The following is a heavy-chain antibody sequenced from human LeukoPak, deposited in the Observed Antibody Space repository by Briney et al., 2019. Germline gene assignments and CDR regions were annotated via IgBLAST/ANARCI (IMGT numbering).Heavy chain of an antibody. D-gene: IGHD6-19*01. CDR2: IQNDGSNE. CDR1: GFTFSSYG. V-gene: IGHV3-30*02. CDR3: ARASSGWYGVDYYYMDV. J-gene: IGHJ6*03. Sequence: GGSLRLSCAASGFTFSSYGMHWVRQAPGKGLEWVAYIQNDGSNEQYADSVKGRFSISRDSSKNILYLQMNSLRTEDTAVYYCARASSGWYGVDYYYMDVWGKGTTVTISS.